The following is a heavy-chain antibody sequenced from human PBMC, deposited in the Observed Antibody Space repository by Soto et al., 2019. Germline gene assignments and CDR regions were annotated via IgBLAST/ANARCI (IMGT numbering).Heavy chain of an antibody. D-gene: IGHD6-13*01. CDR1: GFTFSSYG. Sequence: QVQLVESGGGVVQPGRSLRLSCAASGFTFSSYGMHWVRQAPGKGREWVAVISYDGSKKYYADSVKGRFTISRDNSKNTLYLQMNSLGAKDTAVYYCAKSGGQQLVPYYYGMDVWGQGTTVTVSS. V-gene: IGHV3-30*18. CDR2: ISYDGSKK. J-gene: IGHJ6*02. CDR3: AKSGGQQLVPYYYGMDV.